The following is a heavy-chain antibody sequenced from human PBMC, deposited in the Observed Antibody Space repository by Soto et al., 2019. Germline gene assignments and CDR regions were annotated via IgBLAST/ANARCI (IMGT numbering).Heavy chain of an antibody. D-gene: IGHD2-2*01. V-gene: IGHV3-23*01. Sequence: GGSLRLSCAASGFTFSSYAMSWVRQAPGKGLEWVSAISGSGGSTYYAVSVKGRFTISRDNSKNTLYLQMNSLRAEDTAVYYCAKQVWQLGYCSSTSCSLFDYWGQGTLVTVSS. CDR1: GFTFSSYA. CDR3: AKQVWQLGYCSSTSCSLFDY. CDR2: ISGSGGST. J-gene: IGHJ4*02.